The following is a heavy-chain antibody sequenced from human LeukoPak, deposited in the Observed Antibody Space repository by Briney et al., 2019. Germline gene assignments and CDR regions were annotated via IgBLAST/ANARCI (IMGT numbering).Heavy chain of an antibody. Sequence: PSETLSLTCTVSGYSISSGYFWGWIRQPPGKGLEWIGSIYHSGTTYYNPSLKSRVTISVDTSKNQFSLKLSSVTAADTAVYYCARGGYSYGYRYYYYMDVWGKGTTVTVSS. CDR1: GYSISSGYF. CDR3: ARGGYSYGYRYYYYMDV. CDR2: IYHSGTT. D-gene: IGHD5-18*01. J-gene: IGHJ6*03. V-gene: IGHV4-38-2*02.